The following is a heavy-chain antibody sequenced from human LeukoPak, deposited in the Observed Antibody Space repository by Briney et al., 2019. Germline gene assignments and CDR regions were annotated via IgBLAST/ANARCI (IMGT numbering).Heavy chain of an antibody. D-gene: IGHD3-22*01. CDR3: TRDSSGYYLNRD. CDR2: IKSKTDGGTT. CDR1: GFTFSNAW. V-gene: IGHV3-15*07. Sequence: GGSLRLSCAASGFTFSNAWMNWVRQAPGKGLEWVGRIKSKTDGGTTDYAAPVKGRFTISRDDSKNTLYLQMNSLKTEDTAVYYCTRDSSGYYLNRDWGQGTLVTVSS. J-gene: IGHJ4*02.